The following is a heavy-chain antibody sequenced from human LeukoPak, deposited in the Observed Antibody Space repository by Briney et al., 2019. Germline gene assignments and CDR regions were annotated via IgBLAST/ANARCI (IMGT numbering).Heavy chain of an antibody. Sequence: GASVKVSCKASGYTSTSYGISWVRQAPGQGLEWMGWISAYNGNTNYAQKLQGRVTMTTDTSTSTAYMELRSLRSDDTAVYYCARDPRYYGSGTVYYGMDVWGQGTTVTVSS. V-gene: IGHV1-18*01. J-gene: IGHJ6*02. CDR3: ARDPRYYGSGTVYYGMDV. D-gene: IGHD3-10*01. CDR2: ISAYNGNT. CDR1: GYTSTSYG.